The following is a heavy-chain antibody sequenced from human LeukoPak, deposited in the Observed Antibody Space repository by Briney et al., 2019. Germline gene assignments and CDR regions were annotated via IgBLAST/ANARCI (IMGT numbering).Heavy chain of an antibody. CDR1: GFTFSSYA. Sequence: GGSLRLSCAASGFTFSSYAMKWVRQAPGKGLEWVSTISGSGASTYYADSVKGRFTISRDNSKNTLYLQMNSLRAEDTAVYYCAKDVGSGWYGTGAFDIWGQGTTVTVSS. CDR3: AKDVGSGWYGTGAFDI. D-gene: IGHD6-19*01. V-gene: IGHV3-23*01. J-gene: IGHJ3*02. CDR2: ISGSGAST.